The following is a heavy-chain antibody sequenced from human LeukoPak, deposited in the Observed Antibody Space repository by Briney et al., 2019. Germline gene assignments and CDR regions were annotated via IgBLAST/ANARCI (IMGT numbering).Heavy chain of an antibody. J-gene: IGHJ4*02. Sequence: PGGSLRLSCAASGFTFSSYGMHWVRQAQGKGLERVAVIWYDGSNKYYADSVKGRFTISRDNSKNTLYLQMNSLRAEDTAVYYCARATNEMVRGVPKVFSLDYWGQGTLVTVSS. CDR3: ARATNEMVRGVPKVFSLDY. V-gene: IGHV3-33*01. CDR2: IWYDGSNK. D-gene: IGHD3-10*01. CDR1: GFTFSSYG.